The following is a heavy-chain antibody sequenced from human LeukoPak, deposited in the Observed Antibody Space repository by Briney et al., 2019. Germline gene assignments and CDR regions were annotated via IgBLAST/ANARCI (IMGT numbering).Heavy chain of an antibody. CDR3: ARDGGSLVVVPYFDY. V-gene: IGHV1-2*02. J-gene: IGHJ4*02. CDR1: GYTFTGYY. D-gene: IGHD3-22*01. Sequence: ASVKVSCKASGYTFTGYYMHWVRQAPGQGLEWMGWINPNSGGTNYAQKFQGRVTMTRDTSISTAYMELSRLRSDDTAVYYCARDGGSLVVVPYFDYWGQGTLVTVSS. CDR2: INPNSGGT.